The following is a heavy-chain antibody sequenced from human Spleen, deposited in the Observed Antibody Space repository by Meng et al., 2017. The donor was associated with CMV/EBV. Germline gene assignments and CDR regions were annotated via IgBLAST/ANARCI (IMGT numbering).Heavy chain of an antibody. D-gene: IGHD5-18*01. V-gene: IGHV1-18*01. CDR1: TFTSYG. Sequence: TFTSYGISWVRQAPGQGLEWMGWISAYNGNTNYAQKLQGRVTMTTDTSTSTAYMELRSLRSDDTAVYYCARGGVVDTPYYYYYGMDVWGQGTMVTVSS. CDR3: ARGGVVDTPYYYYYGMDV. J-gene: IGHJ6*02. CDR2: ISAYNGNT.